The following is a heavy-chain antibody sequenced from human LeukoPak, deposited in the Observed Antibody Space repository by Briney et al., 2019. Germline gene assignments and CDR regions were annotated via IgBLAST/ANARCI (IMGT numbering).Heavy chain of an antibody. V-gene: IGHV3-74*01. Sequence: PGGSLRLSCAASGFTFSSYWMHWVRQAPGKGLVWVSRINSDGSRTSYADSVKGRFTISRDNAKNSLYLQMNSLRAEDTAVYYCAKEGLGLLWFGEWLDYWGQGTLVTVSS. D-gene: IGHD3-10*01. CDR3: AKEGLGLLWFGEWLDY. CDR1: GFTFSSYW. J-gene: IGHJ4*02. CDR2: INSDGSRT.